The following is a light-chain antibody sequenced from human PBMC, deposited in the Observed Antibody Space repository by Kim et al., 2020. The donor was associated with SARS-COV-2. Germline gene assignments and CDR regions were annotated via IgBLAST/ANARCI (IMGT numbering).Light chain of an antibody. J-gene: IGKJ2*01. CDR1: RSLVYSDGNTY. CDR2: YVS. CDR3: MQGTHWPAFT. Sequence: DVVMTQSPLSLPVTLGQPASISCRSSRSLVYSDGNTYLNWFQQRPGQSPRRLIYYVSNRDSGVPDRFSGSGSGTDFTLKISRVEGEDVGVYYCMQGTHWPAFTFGQGTKLEI. V-gene: IGKV2-30*01.